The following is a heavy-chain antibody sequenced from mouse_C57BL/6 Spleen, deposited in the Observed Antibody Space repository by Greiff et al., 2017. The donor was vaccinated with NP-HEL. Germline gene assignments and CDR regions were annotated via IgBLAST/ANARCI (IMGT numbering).Heavy chain of an antibody. V-gene: IGHV1-52*01. CDR2: IDPSDSET. J-gene: IGHJ2*01. CDR1: GYTFTSYW. Sequence: VQLQQSGAELVRPGSSVKLSCKASGYTFTSYWMHWVKQRPIQGLEWIGNIDPSDSETHYNQKFKDKATLTVDKSSSTAYMQLSSLTSEDSAVYYCARLNWDGGYFDYWGQGTTLTVSS. D-gene: IGHD4-1*01. CDR3: ARLNWDGGYFDY.